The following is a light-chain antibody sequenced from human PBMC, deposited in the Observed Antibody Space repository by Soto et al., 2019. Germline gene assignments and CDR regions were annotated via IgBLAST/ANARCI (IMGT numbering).Light chain of an antibody. V-gene: IGKV1-39*01. CDR1: QSISSY. J-gene: IGKJ4*01. Sequence: DIHMTQSPSSLSAPVGGRVTIPCRASQSISSYLNWYQQKPGKAPKLLSYAASSLQSGVPSRFSGSGSGTDFTLTISSLQPEDFATYYCQQSYSTPLTFGGGTKVDIK. CDR3: QQSYSTPLT. CDR2: AAS.